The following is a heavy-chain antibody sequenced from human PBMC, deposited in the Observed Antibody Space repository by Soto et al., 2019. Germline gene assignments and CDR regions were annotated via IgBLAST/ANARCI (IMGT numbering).Heavy chain of an antibody. Sequence: PSETLSLTCTISGDSISSTSHYWGWIRQPPGKGLEWIGSMYYSGSTYYNPSLKSRVTMSVDTSKSQFSLKLSSVTAADTAVYYCARLEGLATISYYFDFWGPGALVTVSS. V-gene: IGHV4-39*01. CDR3: ARLEGLATISYYFDF. CDR2: MYYSGST. D-gene: IGHD3-9*01. CDR1: GDSISSTSHY. J-gene: IGHJ4*02.